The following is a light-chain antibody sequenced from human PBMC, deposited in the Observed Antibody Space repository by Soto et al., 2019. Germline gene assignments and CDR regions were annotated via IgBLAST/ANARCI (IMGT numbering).Light chain of an antibody. Sequence: EIVLTQSPDTLSLSPGERATLSCRASQSVSGYLGWYQQKPGQAPRLLIYDASNRAYGVPARFRGSGSGTNFXLTIASLEPEDFAVYYCXQRSNWPYLTFGGGTRV. CDR1: QSVSGY. V-gene: IGKV3-11*01. CDR3: XQRSNWPYLT. J-gene: IGKJ4*01. CDR2: DAS.